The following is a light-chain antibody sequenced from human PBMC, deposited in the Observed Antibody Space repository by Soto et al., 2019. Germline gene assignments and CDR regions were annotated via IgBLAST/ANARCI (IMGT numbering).Light chain of an antibody. V-gene: IGLV2-14*01. CDR2: EVS. Sequence: SALTQPASVSGSPGQSITISCSGTSSDVGSYDHVAWYQQFPGKTPKLMIYEVSNRPSGVSSRFSGSKSGNTASLTISGLQAGDEADYYCISYTGSSTSYVFGSGTKVTVL. J-gene: IGLJ1*01. CDR3: ISYTGSSTSYV. CDR1: SSDVGSYDH.